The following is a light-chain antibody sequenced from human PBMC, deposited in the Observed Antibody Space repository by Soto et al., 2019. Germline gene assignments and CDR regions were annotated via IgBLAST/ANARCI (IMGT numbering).Light chain of an antibody. CDR3: QQFESSVT. CDR1: QSVSSTF. CDR2: GAS. Sequence: EIVLTQSPGSLSLSPGERATLSCRASQSVSSTFFAWYQQRPGQAPRLLMYGASSRATGMPERFSGSGSGTDFTLTISRLEPEDFAVYYCQQFESSVTFGQGTKVEIK. V-gene: IGKV3-20*01. J-gene: IGKJ1*01.